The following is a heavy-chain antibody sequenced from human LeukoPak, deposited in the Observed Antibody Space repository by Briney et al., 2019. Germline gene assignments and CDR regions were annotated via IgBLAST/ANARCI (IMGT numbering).Heavy chain of an antibody. V-gene: IGHV3-21*01. D-gene: IGHD6-13*01. J-gene: IGHJ5*02. CDR1: GFTFSSYS. CDR2: ITRSSIYM. Sequence: GGSLRLSCAASGFTFSSYSMNWVRQAPGKGLEWVSSITRSSIYMYYADSVTGRFTISRDNARKSLYLQMNSLRAEDTAVYYCARGLRSPYSSSWANWSDPWGQGTLVTVSS. CDR3: ARGLRSPYSSSWANWSDP.